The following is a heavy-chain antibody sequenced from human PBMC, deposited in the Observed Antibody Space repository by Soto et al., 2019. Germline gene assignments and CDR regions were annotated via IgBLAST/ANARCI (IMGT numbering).Heavy chain of an antibody. D-gene: IGHD2-21*01. CDR2: ISSSGSTI. Sequence: GGSLRLSCAASGFTFSSYEMNWVRQAPGKGLEWVSYISSSGSTIYYADSVKGRFTISRDNAKNSLYLQMNSLRAEDTAVYYCARDLEGVGGVWSGWGQGTLVTVSS. V-gene: IGHV3-48*03. CDR3: ARDLEGVGGVWSG. J-gene: IGHJ4*02. CDR1: GFTFSSYE.